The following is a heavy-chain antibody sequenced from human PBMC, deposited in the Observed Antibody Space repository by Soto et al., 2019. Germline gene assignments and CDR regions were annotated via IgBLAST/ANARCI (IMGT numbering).Heavy chain of an antibody. CDR1: GGSVSSGSYY. Sequence: SETLVLTWTVSGGSVSSGSYYWGWVRQPPGKGLEWIGYIYYSGSTNCNPSLKSRITISVATSNNQFSLKLSSVTAADTAVYYRASSAMASFDYWGQGTLVTVSS. CDR3: ASSAMASFDY. V-gene: IGHV4-61*01. CDR2: IYYSGST. D-gene: IGHD5-18*01. J-gene: IGHJ4*02.